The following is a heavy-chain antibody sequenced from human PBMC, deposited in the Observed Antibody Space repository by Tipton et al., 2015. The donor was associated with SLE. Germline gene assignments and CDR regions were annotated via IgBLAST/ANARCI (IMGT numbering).Heavy chain of an antibody. CDR2: ISSSSSYI. D-gene: IGHD3-10*01. J-gene: IGHJ4*02. V-gene: IGHV3-21*01. CDR1: EFTFSSYN. Sequence: SLRLSCAASEFTFSSYNMNWVRQAPGKGLEWVSSISSSSSYIYYADSVKGRFTISRDNAKNSLYLQMNSLRAEDTAVYYCARGPAGNFDYWGQGTLVTVSS. CDR3: ARGPAGNFDY.